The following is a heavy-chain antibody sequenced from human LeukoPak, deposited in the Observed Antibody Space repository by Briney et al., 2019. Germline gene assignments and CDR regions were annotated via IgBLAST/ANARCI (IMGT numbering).Heavy chain of an antibody. V-gene: IGHV3-23*01. CDR2: ISGSGGST. D-gene: IGHD6-13*01. CDR1: GFTFSSYA. J-gene: IGHJ4*02. CDR3: TKPKYSSSWYCDY. Sequence: GGSLRLSCAASGFTFSSYAMSWVRQAPGEGLEWVSGISGSGGSTYYADSVKGRFTISRDNSKNTLYLQMNSLRAEDTAVYYCTKPKYSSSWYCDYWGQGTLVTVSS.